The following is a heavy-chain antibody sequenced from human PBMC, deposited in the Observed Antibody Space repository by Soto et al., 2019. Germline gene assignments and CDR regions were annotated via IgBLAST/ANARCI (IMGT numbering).Heavy chain of an antibody. CDR3: VKDFVAAHRSAFDI. CDR2: ISSNGGST. Sequence: PVGSLRLSCSASGFTFSSYAMHWVRQAPGKGLEYVSAISSNGGSTYYADSVKGRFTISRDNSKNTLYLQMSSLRAEDTAVYYCVKDFVAAHRSAFDIWGQGTMVTVSS. D-gene: IGHD6-6*01. CDR1: GFTFSSYA. J-gene: IGHJ3*02. V-gene: IGHV3-64D*06.